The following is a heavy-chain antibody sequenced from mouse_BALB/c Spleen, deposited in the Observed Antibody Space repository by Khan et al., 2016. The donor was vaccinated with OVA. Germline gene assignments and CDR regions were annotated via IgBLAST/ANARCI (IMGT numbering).Heavy chain of an antibody. J-gene: IGHJ3*01. D-gene: IGHD4-1*01. CDR2: ISSGGDYT. CDR3: AEHLTGSFPY. Sequence: EVELVESGGDLVKPGGSLKLSCAASGFTFSSYSMSWVRQTPDKRLEWVASISSGGDYTYYPDSVKGRFTISRDNAKNTLYLQMSDLKSEDTAMYYCAEHLTGSFPYWGQGTLVTVSA. V-gene: IGHV5-6*01. CDR1: GFTFSSYS.